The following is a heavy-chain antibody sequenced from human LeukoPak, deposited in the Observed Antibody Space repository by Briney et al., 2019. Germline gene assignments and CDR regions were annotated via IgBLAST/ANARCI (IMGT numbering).Heavy chain of an antibody. Sequence: SQTLSLTCAVSGGSISSGGYSWSWIRQPPGKGLEWIGYIYHSGSTYYNPSLKSRVTISVDRSKNQFSLKLSSVTAADTAVYYCARDPGRWQQLGYFDYWGQGTLVTVSS. CDR3: ARDPGRWQQLGYFDY. D-gene: IGHD5-24*01. CDR2: IYHSGST. CDR1: GGSISSGGYS. V-gene: IGHV4-30-2*01. J-gene: IGHJ4*02.